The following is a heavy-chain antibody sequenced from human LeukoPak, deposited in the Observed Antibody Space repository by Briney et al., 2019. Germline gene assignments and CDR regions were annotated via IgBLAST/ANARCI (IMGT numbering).Heavy chain of an antibody. J-gene: IGHJ4*02. CDR3: ARIGAVEMATDY. CDR1: GFTFSSYS. D-gene: IGHD5-24*01. Sequence: GGSLRLSCAASGFTFSSYSMNWVRQAPGKGLEWVSSISSSSSYIYYADSVKGRFTISRDNAKSSLYLQMNSLRAENTAVYYCARIGAVEMATDYWGQGTLVTVSS. V-gene: IGHV3-21*01. CDR2: ISSSSSYI.